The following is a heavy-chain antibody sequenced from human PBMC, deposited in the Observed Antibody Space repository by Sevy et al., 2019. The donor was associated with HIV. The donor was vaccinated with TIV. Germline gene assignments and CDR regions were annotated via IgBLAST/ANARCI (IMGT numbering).Heavy chain of an antibody. V-gene: IGHV3-7*01. D-gene: IGHD3-10*01. CDR2: IRKDGGEK. Sequence: GGSLRLSCAVSGFTFRNFWMSWVGKAPGKGLEWVANIRKDGGEKYYVDSVRGRFTISRDNAKNSLFLQLNSLRADDTAIYYCAKSYFGSGTSYGMDLWGRGTTVTVSS. CDR1: GFTFRNFW. J-gene: IGHJ6*02. CDR3: AKSYFGSGTSYGMDL.